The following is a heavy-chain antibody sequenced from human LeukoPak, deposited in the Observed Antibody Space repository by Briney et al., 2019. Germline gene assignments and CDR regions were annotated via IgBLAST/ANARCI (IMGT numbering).Heavy chain of an antibody. Sequence: ASVKVSCTASGYTFTSYYMHWVRQAPGQGLEWMGIINPSGGSTSYAQKFQGRVTMTRDTSTSAVYMELSSLRSEDTAVYYCARGCGGALDAFDIWGQGTMVTVSS. J-gene: IGHJ3*02. CDR3: ARGCGGALDAFDI. CDR2: INPSGGST. CDR1: GYTFTSYY. V-gene: IGHV1-46*01. D-gene: IGHD2-21*01.